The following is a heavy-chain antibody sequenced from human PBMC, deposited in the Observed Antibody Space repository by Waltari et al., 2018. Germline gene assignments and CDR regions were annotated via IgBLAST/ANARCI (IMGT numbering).Heavy chain of an antibody. V-gene: IGHV6-1*01. CDR1: GASVASNGAA. Sequence: QVQLQQSGPGLVKPSQTLSPTCVISGASVASNGAAWNWIRHSPSRGLEWLGRTYYSTKWYNDYAASVKSRITINPDTSKNQFSLQLNSVTPEDTAVYYCARGKVSAFDYWGQGTLVTVSS. D-gene: IGHD6-19*01. CDR3: ARGKVSAFDY. J-gene: IGHJ4*02. CDR2: TYYSTKWYN.